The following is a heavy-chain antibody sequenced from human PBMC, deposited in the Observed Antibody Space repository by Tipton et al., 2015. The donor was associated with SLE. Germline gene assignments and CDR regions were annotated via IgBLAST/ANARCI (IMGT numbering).Heavy chain of an antibody. Sequence: HVTISADKSISTAYLQWSSLKASDTAVYYCARQVAGTRRAFDIWGQGTMVTVSS. D-gene: IGHD6-19*01. V-gene: IGHV5-10-1*01. CDR3: ARQVAGTRRAFDI. J-gene: IGHJ3*02.